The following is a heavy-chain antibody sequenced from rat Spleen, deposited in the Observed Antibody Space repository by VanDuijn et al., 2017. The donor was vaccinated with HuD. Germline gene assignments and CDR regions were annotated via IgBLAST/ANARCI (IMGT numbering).Heavy chain of an antibody. J-gene: IGHJ3*01. CDR3: TTWHDGFAY. CDR2: ISYDGGST. CDR1: GFTFSNYG. V-gene: IGHV5-20*01. Sequence: EVQLVESGGGLVQPGRSMKLSCAASGFTFSNYGMAWVRQAPKKGLEWVAYISYDGGSTYYRDSVKGRFTISRDNAKSTLYLQMDSLRSEDTATYYCTTWHDGFAYWGQGTLVTVSS.